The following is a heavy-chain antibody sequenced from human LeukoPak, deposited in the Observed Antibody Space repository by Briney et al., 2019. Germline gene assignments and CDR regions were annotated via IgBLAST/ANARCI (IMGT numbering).Heavy chain of an antibody. J-gene: IGHJ6*03. CDR3: ARYGYSYAGFYMDV. CDR1: DGSINGYY. D-gene: IGHD5-18*01. CDR2: IYYTGST. Sequence: SETLSLTCTVSDGSINGYYWSWIRQSPGKGLESLGYIYYTGSTNYNPSLKSRVTISVDTSKNQFSLKLSSVTAADTAVYYCARYGYSYAGFYMDVWGKGTTVTVSS. V-gene: IGHV4-59*01.